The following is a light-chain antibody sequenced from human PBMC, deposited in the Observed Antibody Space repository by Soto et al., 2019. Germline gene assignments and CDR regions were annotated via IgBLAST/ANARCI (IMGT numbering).Light chain of an antibody. Sequence: QSVLTQPPSVSGAPGQSVNISCTGSSSNTGPGYDVHWYQQFPGTAPKLVIYSNNNRPSGVPDRCSASKSDTSASLAVTGNPPEDEADYYCQSYDGSLRGTIFGGGTKLTVL. CDR1: SSNTGPGYD. CDR3: QSYDGSLRGTI. J-gene: IGLJ2*01. V-gene: IGLV1-40*01. CDR2: SNN.